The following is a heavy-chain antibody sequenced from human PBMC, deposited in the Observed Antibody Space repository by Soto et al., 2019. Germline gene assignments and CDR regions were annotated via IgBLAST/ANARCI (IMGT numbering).Heavy chain of an antibody. CDR3: ARDQNSSSWWAYYYYGLDV. CDR1: GYTFTSYG. J-gene: IGHJ6*02. CDR2: ISAYNGNT. D-gene: IGHD6-13*01. Sequence: ASVKVSCKASGYTFTSYGISWVRQAPGQGLEWMGWISAYNGNTNYAQKLQGRVTMTTDTSTSTAYMELRSLRSDDTAVYYCARDQNSSSWWAYYYYGLDVWGQGTTVTVSS. V-gene: IGHV1-18*01.